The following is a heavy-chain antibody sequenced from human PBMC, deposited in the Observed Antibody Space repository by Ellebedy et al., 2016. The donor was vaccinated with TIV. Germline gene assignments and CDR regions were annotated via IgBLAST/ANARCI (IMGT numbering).Heavy chain of an antibody. V-gene: IGHV3-53*01. D-gene: IGHD1-14*01. CDR2: IYSGGST. CDR3: AREEGPALEPAFDI. J-gene: IGHJ3*02. CDR1: GFTVSSNY. Sequence: PGGSLRLSCAASGFTVSSNYMSWVRQAPGKGLEWVSVIYSGGSTYYADSVKGRFTSSTDNSKNTLYLQMNSLRAEDTAVYYCAREEGPALEPAFDIWGQGTMVTVSS.